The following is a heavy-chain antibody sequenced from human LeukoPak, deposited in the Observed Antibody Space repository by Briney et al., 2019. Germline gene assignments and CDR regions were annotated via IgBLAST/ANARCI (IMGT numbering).Heavy chain of an antibody. V-gene: IGHV3-33*01. J-gene: IGHJ4*02. CDR1: GFTFSSYG. D-gene: IGHD6-19*01. CDR2: IWYDGSNK. Sequence: PGGSLRLSCAASGFTFSSYGMHWVRQAPGKGLEWVAVIWYDGSNKYYADSVKGRFTISRDNSKNTLYLQMNSLRAEDTAVYYCARDQLSSGWSYFDYWGQGTLVTVSS. CDR3: ARDQLSSGWSYFDY.